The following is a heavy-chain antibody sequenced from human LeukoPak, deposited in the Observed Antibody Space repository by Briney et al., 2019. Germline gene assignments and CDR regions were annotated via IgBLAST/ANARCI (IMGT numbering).Heavy chain of an antibody. CDR1: GYTLTSYA. Sequence: AASVKVSCKASGYTLTSYAMNWVRQAPGQGLEWMGWINTNTGNPTYAQGFTGRFVFSLDTSVSTAYLQISSLKAEDTAVYYCASVYSSSWYDPVWFDPWGQGTLVTVSS. J-gene: IGHJ5*02. CDR2: INTNTGNP. V-gene: IGHV7-4-1*02. D-gene: IGHD6-13*01. CDR3: ASVYSSSWYDPVWFDP.